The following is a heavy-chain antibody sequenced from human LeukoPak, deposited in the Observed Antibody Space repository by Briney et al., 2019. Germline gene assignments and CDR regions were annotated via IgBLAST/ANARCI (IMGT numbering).Heavy chain of an antibody. CDR3: VRDLDQNDFWSGYWPDAFAS. CDR2: IWHDGTNE. D-gene: IGHD3-3*01. J-gene: IGHJ3*02. CDR1: GFSFSTYG. V-gene: IGHV3-33*01. Sequence: GRSLRLSCVASGFSFSTYGMHWVRQAPGKGPEWGAVIWHDGTNEYYLNSVRGRFIISRDNSRNTVYLQMNSLRAEDTAVYYCVRDLDQNDFWSGYWPDAFASWGQGTKVFVSS.